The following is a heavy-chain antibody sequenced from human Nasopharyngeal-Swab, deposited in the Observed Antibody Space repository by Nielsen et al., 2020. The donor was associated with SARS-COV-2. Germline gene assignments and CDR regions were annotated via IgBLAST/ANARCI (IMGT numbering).Heavy chain of an antibody. V-gene: IGHV4-4*07. J-gene: IGHJ4*02. Sequence: SETLSLTCTVSGGSISSYYWSWIRQPAGKGLEWIGRIYTSGSTNYNPSLKSRVTMSVDTSKNQFSLKLSSVTAADTAVYYCARGGAAAGTIYAPFDYWGQGTLVTVSS. CDR3: ARGGAAAGTIYAPFDY. D-gene: IGHD6-13*01. CDR1: GGSISSYY. CDR2: IYTSGST.